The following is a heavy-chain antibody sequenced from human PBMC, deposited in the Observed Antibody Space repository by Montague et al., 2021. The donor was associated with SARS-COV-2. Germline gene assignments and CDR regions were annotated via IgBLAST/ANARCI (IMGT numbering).Heavy chain of an antibody. CDR1: GFSLSTGGMC. D-gene: IGHD3-9*01. CDR2: IDWDDDK. J-gene: IGHJ4*02. CDR3: ARTYYDILPNLYYFDY. Sequence: PALVKPTQTLTLTCTFSGFSLSTGGMCVSWIRQPPGKALEWLALIDWDDDKYYSTSLKTRLTISKDTSKNQVVLAMTNMDPVDTATYYCARTYYDILPNLYYFDYWGQGTLVTVSS. V-gene: IGHV2-70*01.